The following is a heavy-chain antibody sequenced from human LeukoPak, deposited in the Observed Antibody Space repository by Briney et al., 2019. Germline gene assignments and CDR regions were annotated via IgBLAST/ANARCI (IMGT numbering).Heavy chain of an antibody. V-gene: IGHV1-8*03. J-gene: IGHJ6*03. Sequence: ASVKVPCKASGYTFTSYDINWVRQATGQGLEWMGWMNPNSGNTGYAQKFQGRVTITRNTSISTAYMELSSLRSEDTAVYYCAREGGRDFWSGYYTGIRGYPMDVWGKGTTVTVSS. CDR2: MNPNSGNT. CDR1: GYTFTSYD. CDR3: AREGGRDFWSGYYTGIRGYPMDV. D-gene: IGHD3-3*01.